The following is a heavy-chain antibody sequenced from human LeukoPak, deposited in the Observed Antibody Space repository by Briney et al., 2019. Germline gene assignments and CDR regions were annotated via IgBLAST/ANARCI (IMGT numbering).Heavy chain of an antibody. D-gene: IGHD6-13*01. Sequence: GGSLRLSCAASGFSFSSYTMNWVRQAPGKGLEWVSYINSDSRTISYADSVKGRFTISRDNAKNSLYLQMNSLRAEDTAVYYCATSGYSSSWYFGWGQGTLVTVPS. CDR2: INSDSRTI. J-gene: IGHJ4*02. CDR3: ATSGYSSSWYFG. V-gene: IGHV3-48*01. CDR1: GFSFSSYT.